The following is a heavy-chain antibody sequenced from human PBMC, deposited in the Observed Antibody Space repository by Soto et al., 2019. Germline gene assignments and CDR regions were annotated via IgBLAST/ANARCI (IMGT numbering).Heavy chain of an antibody. CDR1: GGSFTSTNYF. D-gene: IGHD3-22*01. CDR2: MYYNGNT. V-gene: IGHV4-39*01. J-gene: IGHJ1*01. CDR3: ARLQLYDSRAAPTPIFHP. Sequence: QLQESGPGLVKPSETLSLTCTVSGGSFTSTNYFWGCIRQPPGKGLEWIGYMYYNGNTFYRPSLNSRVTMSVATSKRQFSLDLSSVTAADTAMYYCARLQLYDSRAAPTPIFHPWGLGAMVTVSS.